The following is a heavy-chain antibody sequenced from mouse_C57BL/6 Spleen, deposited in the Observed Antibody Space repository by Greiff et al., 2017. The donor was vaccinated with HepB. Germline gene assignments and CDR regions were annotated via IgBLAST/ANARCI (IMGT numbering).Heavy chain of an antibody. CDR2: ISYDGSN. Sequence: EVQLQESGPGLVKPSQSLSLTCSVTGYSITSGYYWNWIRQFPGNKLEWMGYISYDGSNNYNPSLKNRISITRDTSKNQFFLKLNSVTTEDTATYYCARGGQWSYAAMDYWGQGTSVTVSS. V-gene: IGHV3-6*01. J-gene: IGHJ4*01. CDR3: ARGGQWSYAAMDY. CDR1: GYSITSGYY. D-gene: IGHD1-1*01.